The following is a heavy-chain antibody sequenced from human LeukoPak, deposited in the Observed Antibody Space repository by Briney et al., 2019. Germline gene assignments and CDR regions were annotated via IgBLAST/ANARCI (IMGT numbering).Heavy chain of an antibody. CDR1: GGSITTTNY. Sequence: PGTLSLTCGVSGGSITTTNYWSWFRQSPGRGLEWIGEISLSGYTSSNPSLRGRVTMSLDESKNHLSLTLTSVTAADTAIYYCSRESGPYSPFGHWAQGVRLTVTT. D-gene: IGHD1-26*01. V-gene: IGHV4-4*03. CDR3: SRESGPYSPFGH. J-gene: IGHJ4*02. CDR2: ISLSGYT.